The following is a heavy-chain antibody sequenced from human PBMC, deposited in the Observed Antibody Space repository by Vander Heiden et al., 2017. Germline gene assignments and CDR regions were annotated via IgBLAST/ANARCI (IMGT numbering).Heavy chain of an antibody. CDR2: ISAYNGNT. D-gene: IGHD3-22*01. V-gene: IGHV1-18*01. CDR1: GYTFTSYG. Sequence: QVQLVQSGAEVKKPGASVKVSCKASGYTFTSYGISWVRQAPGQGLEWMGWISAYNGNTNYAQKLQGRVTMTTDTSTSTAYMELRSLRSDDPAVYYCARATYDYDSSGYCGDYWGQGTLVTVSS. CDR3: ARATYDYDSSGYCGDY. J-gene: IGHJ4*02.